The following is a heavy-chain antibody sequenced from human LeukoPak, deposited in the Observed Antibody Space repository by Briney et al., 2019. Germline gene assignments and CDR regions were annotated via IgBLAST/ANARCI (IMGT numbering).Heavy chain of an antibody. Sequence: GGSLRLSCAASGFSFSSYNMNWVRQAPGKGPEWVSSISGTSTYIYYANSVNGRFTVSRDNATNSLYLQVSSLRAEDTAVYYCARDRDWYFDLWGRGTLVTVSS. CDR1: GFSFSSYN. CDR3: ARDRDWYFDL. J-gene: IGHJ2*01. CDR2: ISGTSTYI. V-gene: IGHV3-21*01.